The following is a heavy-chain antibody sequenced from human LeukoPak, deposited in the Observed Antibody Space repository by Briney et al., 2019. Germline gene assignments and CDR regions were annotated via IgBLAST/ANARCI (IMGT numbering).Heavy chain of an antibody. D-gene: IGHD2-21*02. V-gene: IGHV4-31*02. CDR2: IYYSGST. Sequence: SWVRQHPGKGLEWIGYIYYSGSTYYNPSLKSRVTISVDTSKNQFSLKLSSVTAADTAVYYCARVVVTYFDYWGQGTLVTVSS. CDR3: ARVVVTYFDY. J-gene: IGHJ4*02.